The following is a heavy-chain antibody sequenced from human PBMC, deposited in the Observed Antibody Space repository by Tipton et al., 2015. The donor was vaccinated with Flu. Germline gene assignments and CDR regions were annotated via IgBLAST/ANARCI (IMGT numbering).Heavy chain of an antibody. V-gene: IGHV3-9*01. J-gene: IGHJ6*02. CDR3: AKNNGPRSYKYGTDV. CDR1: GFTFDSYA. Sequence: SLRLSCAASGFTFDSYAMHWVRQAPGKGLEWVSGISWNSDIDYADSVKGRFTISRGNARNSLYLQMNSLRVEDTAFYYCAKNNGPRSYKYGTDVWGQGTTVTVSS. D-gene: IGHD1-14*01. CDR2: ISWNSDI.